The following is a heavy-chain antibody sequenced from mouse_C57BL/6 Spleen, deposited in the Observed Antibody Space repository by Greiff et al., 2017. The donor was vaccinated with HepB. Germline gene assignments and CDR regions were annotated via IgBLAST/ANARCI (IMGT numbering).Heavy chain of an antibody. J-gene: IGHJ2*01. D-gene: IGHD2-14*01. V-gene: IGHV7-3*01. CDR1: GFTFTDYY. CDR3: ARYGVHSYYFDY. Sequence: EVKVVESGGGLVQPGGSLSLSCAASGFTFTDYYMSWVRQPPGKALEWLGFIRNKANGYTTEYSASVKGRFTISRDNSQSILYLQMNALRAEDSATYYCARYGVHSYYFDYWGQGTTLTVSS. CDR2: IRNKANGYTT.